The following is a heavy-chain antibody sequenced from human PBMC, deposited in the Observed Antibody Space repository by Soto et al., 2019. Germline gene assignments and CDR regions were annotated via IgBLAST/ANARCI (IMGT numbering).Heavy chain of an antibody. CDR1: GFTFSSYW. V-gene: IGHV3-7*05. CDR2: IKQDGSEK. CDR3: ARDKPGIYCSGGSCYYPYGMDV. Sequence: EVQLVESGGGLVQPGGSLRLSCAASGFTFSSYWMSWVRQAPGKGLEWVANIKQDGSEKYYVDSVKGRFTISRDNAKNSLYLPLHSLSAEDTAVYYCARDKPGIYCSGGSCYYPYGMDVWGQGTTVTVSS. D-gene: IGHD2-15*01. J-gene: IGHJ6*02.